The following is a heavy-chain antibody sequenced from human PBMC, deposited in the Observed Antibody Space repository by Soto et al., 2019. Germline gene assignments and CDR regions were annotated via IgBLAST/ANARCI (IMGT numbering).Heavy chain of an antibody. D-gene: IGHD3-3*01. V-gene: IGHV4-59*01. J-gene: IGHJ3*02. CDR1: GGSISTYY. CDR2: IYRTGST. Sequence: PSETLSLTCTVSGGSISTYYWNWIRQSPGKGLEWIGYIYRTGSTHYNPSLNSRVAISLDKSRNKFSPKLNSVTAADTAVYFCARQIGDDPFDIWGQGAMVTVSS. CDR3: ARQIGDDPFDI.